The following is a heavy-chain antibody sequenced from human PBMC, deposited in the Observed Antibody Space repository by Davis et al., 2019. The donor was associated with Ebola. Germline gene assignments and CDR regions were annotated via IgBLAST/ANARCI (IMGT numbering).Heavy chain of an antibody. CDR1: GGSVSSGSYY. CDR3: ARGPAYYDILTGYAFDY. Sequence: MPSETLSLTCTVSGGSVSSGSYYWGWIRQPPGKGLEWIGSIYYSGSTYYNPSLKSRVTISVDTSKNQFSLKLSSVTAADTAVYYCARGPAYYDILTGYAFDYWGQGTLVTVSS. J-gene: IGHJ4*02. CDR2: IYYSGST. V-gene: IGHV4-39*01. D-gene: IGHD3-9*01.